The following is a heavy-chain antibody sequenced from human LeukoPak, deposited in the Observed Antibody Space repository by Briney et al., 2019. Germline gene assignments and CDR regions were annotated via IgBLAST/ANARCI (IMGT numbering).Heavy chain of an antibody. CDR1: GYRFTSYG. J-gene: IGHJ4*02. Sequence: ASVKVSCKASGYRFTSYGIYWVRQAPGLGLEWMGWISVNNVKTSYLQKLQGRVTMTTDTSSSTAYMKLRSLRSDDTAVYYCARGYYYDSSGHAYFDYWGQGTLVTVSS. CDR2: ISVNNVKT. V-gene: IGHV1-18*01. D-gene: IGHD3-22*01. CDR3: ARGYYYDSSGHAYFDY.